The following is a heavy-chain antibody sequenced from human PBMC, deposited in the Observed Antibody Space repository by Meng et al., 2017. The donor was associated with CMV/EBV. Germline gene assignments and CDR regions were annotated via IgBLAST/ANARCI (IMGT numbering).Heavy chain of an antibody. V-gene: IGHV3-7*01. D-gene: IGHD3-3*01. Sequence: GESLKIYCAASGFTFSSYWMSWVRQAPGKGLEWVANIKQDGSEKYYVDSVKGRFTITRDNAKNSLYLQMNSLRAEDTAVYYCARGFGGYYDFWSGYYTGYGMDVWGQGTTVTVSS. J-gene: IGHJ6*02. CDR2: IKQDGSEK. CDR3: ARGFGGYYDFWSGYYTGYGMDV. CDR1: GFTFSSYW.